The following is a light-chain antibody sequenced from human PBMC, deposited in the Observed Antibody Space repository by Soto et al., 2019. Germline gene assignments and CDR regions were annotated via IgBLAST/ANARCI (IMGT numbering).Light chain of an antibody. CDR2: EGT. J-gene: IGLJ1*01. CDR3: CSYASSSSYV. CDR1: TNDVGGYNL. V-gene: IGLV2-23*01. Sequence: QSALTQPASVSGSPGQSITISCSGTTNDVGGYNLVSWYQQHTAKAPKLLIYEGTQRPSGVSSRFSGSKSGNTASLTISGLQAEDEADYYCCSYASSSSYVFGTGTKVTVL.